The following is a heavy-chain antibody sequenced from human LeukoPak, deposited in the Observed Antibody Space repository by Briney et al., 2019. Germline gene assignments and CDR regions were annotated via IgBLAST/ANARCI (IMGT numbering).Heavy chain of an antibody. CDR3: ARDRSTVTTWIDY. Sequence: GGSLRLSCAASGFDFSSQWMSWVRQAPGKGLEWVSYISGSGTTIYYADSVKGRFTISRDNAKNSLFLQMNSLRAEDTAVYYCARDRSTVTTWIDYWGQGTLVTVSS. V-gene: IGHV3-48*03. CDR1: GFDFSSQW. D-gene: IGHD4-17*01. J-gene: IGHJ4*02. CDR2: ISGSGTTI.